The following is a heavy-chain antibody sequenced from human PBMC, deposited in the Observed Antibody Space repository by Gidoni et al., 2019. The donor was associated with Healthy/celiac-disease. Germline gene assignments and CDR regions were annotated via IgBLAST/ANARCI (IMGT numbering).Heavy chain of an antibody. V-gene: IGHV4-4*02. J-gene: IGHJ4*02. CDR1: GGSISSSNW. CDR3: ARDTHASSSHPFFDY. CDR2: IYHSGIT. Sequence: QVQLQESGPGLVKPSGTLSLTRAVSGGSISSSNWWSWVRQPPGEGLEWIGEIYHSGITNYNPSLKSRVTISVDKSKNQFSLKLSSVTAADTAVYYCARDTHASSSHPFFDYWGQGTLVTVSS. D-gene: IGHD6-13*01.